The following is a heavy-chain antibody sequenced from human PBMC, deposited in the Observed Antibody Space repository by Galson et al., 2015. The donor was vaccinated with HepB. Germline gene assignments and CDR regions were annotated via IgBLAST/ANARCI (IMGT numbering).Heavy chain of an antibody. V-gene: IGHV3-7*01. Sequence: SLRLSCAASGFSFSGYWMSWVRQAPGKGLEWVANIKQDGSEEFYVDSVKGRFTISRDNAKSSLYLQMNSLRAEDTAVYFCARDGKVMIFAAVTAYYMDVWGKGTTVTVSS. J-gene: IGHJ6*03. CDR1: GFSFSGYW. D-gene: IGHD3/OR15-3a*01. CDR3: ARDGKVMIFAAVTAYYMDV. CDR2: IKQDGSEE.